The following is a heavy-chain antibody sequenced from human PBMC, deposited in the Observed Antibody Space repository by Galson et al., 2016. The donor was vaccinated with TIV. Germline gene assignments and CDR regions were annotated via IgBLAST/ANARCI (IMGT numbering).Heavy chain of an antibody. Sequence: SVKVSCKASGDTFNSYAINWVRQAPGQGLEWVGRALPMFGTSDYAEEFQDRVTITADESMSTAYMELSSLTSDDTAVYYCAISSRRDRYCHNNWFDPWGQGTLVTVSS. CDR3: AISSRRDRYCHNNWFDP. D-gene: IGHD2-15*01. CDR2: ALPMFGTS. CDR1: GDTFNSYA. V-gene: IGHV1-69*13. J-gene: IGHJ5*02.